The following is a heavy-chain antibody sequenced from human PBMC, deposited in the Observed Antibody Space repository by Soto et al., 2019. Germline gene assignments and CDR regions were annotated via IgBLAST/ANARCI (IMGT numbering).Heavy chain of an antibody. CDR1: GGTFSSYA. Sequence: QVQLVQSGAEVKKPGSSVKVSCKASGGTFSSYAISWVRQAPVQGLEWMGGIIPIFGTANYAQKFQGRVTITADKSTSTAYMELSSLRSEDTAVYYCASPGDNWKPYLTLGYYYYDMDVWGQGTTVTVSS. CDR3: ASPGDNWKPYLTLGYYYYDMDV. CDR2: IIPIFGTA. J-gene: IGHJ6*02. D-gene: IGHD1-20*01. V-gene: IGHV1-69*06.